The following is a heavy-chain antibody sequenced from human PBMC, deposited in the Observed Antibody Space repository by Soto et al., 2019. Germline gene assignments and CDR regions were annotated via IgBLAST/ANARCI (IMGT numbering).Heavy chain of an antibody. CDR1: GGSISSGPYS. J-gene: IGHJ6*02. Sequence: QLQLQESGPGLVKPSETLSLTCTVSGGSISSGPYSWGWIRQTPGEGLEWIVTFRSSENTYYNPSLESRVTISVDASKNDFSLKVTTATVADTAIYYCARLGGYCDRTGCYGYYALDVWGHGTTVTVSS. D-gene: IGHD2-15*01. CDR3: ARLGGYCDRTGCYGYYALDV. CDR2: FRSSENT. V-gene: IGHV4-39*02.